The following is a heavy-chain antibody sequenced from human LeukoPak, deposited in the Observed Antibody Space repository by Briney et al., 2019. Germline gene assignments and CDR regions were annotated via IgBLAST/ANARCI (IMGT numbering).Heavy chain of an antibody. CDR3: TDPDWG. CDR1: GFILSDYG. D-gene: IGHD3/OR15-3a*01. J-gene: IGHJ3*01. Sequence: PGGSLRLSCAVSGFILSDYGMSWVRQAPGGGLEWVSAINGGDYDTYYADSVKGRFTISRDNAKRSLYLQMNSLRAEDTAIYYCTDPDWGWGQGTMVTVSS. V-gene: IGHV3-23*01. CDR2: INGGDYDT.